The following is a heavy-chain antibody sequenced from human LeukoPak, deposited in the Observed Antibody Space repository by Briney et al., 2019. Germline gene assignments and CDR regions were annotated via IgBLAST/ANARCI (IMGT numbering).Heavy chain of an antibody. CDR2: INPNSGGT. J-gene: IGHJ4*02. Sequence: GASVKVSCKASGYTFTGYYMHWVRQAPGQGLEWMGWINPNSGGTNYAQKFQGRVTMTRDTSISTAYMELSRLRSDDTAVYYCACTYSRGWYYFDYWGQGTLVTVSS. D-gene: IGHD6-19*01. CDR1: GYTFTGYY. CDR3: ACTYSRGWYYFDY. V-gene: IGHV1-2*02.